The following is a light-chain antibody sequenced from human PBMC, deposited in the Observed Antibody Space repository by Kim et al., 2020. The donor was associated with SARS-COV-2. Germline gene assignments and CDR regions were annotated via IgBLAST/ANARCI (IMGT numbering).Light chain of an antibody. V-gene: IGLV3-21*04. Sequence: SYELTQPPSVSVAPGKTARITCGGNNIGSKSVHWYQQKPGQAPVLVIYYDSDRPSGIPERFSGSNSGNTATLTISRVEAVDEADYYCQVWDSSSDHWLFG. CDR1: NIGSKS. J-gene: IGLJ3*02. CDR2: YDS. CDR3: QVWDSSSDHWL.